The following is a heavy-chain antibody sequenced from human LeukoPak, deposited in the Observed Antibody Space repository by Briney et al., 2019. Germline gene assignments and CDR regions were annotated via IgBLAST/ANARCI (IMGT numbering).Heavy chain of an antibody. J-gene: IGHJ4*02. Sequence: GGSLRLSCAGSGFTFGSYAMTWVRQAPGKGLKWVSGISASNGNTYHADSVKGRFTISRDNSKGTLYLQMNNLRVEDTAVYYCAKGSSDSWYSALEYWGQGTLVTVSS. CDR1: GFTFGSYA. V-gene: IGHV3-23*01. D-gene: IGHD3-22*01. CDR3: AKGSSDSWYSALEY. CDR2: ISASNGNT.